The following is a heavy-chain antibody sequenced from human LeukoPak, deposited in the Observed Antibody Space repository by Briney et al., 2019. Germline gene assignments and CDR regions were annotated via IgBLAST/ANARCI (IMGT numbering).Heavy chain of an antibody. CDR3: ARGSGPYYFDY. CDR2: IYTSGNT. J-gene: IGHJ4*02. V-gene: IGHV4-4*09. CDR1: GGSRRTYY. D-gene: IGHD6-19*01. Sequence: PSETLSLTCTVSGGSRRTYYCSWIRQPPAKELEWIGYIYTSGNTNYNPSLKSRVTISVDTSKSQFSLKLTSVTAADTAVYYCARGSGPYYFDYWGQGTLVTVSS.